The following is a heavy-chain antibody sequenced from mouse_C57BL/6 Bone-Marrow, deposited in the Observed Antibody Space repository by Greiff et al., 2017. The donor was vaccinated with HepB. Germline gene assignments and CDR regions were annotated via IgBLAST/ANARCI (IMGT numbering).Heavy chain of an antibody. CDR2: IDPSDSST. CDR3: ARSLDSSGYDGFAY. CDR1: GYTFTSYW. Sequence: QVQLQQPGAELVKPGASVKLSCKASGYTFTSYWMQWVKQRPGQGLEWIGEIDPSDSSTNYNQKFKGKATLTVDTSSSTAYMQLSSLTSEDSAVYYCARSLDSSGYDGFAYWGQGTLVTVSA. D-gene: IGHD3-2*02. V-gene: IGHV1-50*01. J-gene: IGHJ3*01.